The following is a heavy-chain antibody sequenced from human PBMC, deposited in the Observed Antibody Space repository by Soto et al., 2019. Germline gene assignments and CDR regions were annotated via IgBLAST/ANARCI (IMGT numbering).Heavy chain of an antibody. V-gene: IGHV4-31*03. Sequence: LSLTCTFSGGSISSGGYYWSWIRQHPGKGLEWIGYIYYSGSTYYNPSLKSRVTISVDTSKNQFSLKLSSVTAADTAVYYCARERSGGHQDFDYWGQGTLVTVSS. CDR3: ARERSGGHQDFDY. D-gene: IGHD1-26*01. CDR2: IYYSGST. CDR1: GGSISSGGYY. J-gene: IGHJ4*02.